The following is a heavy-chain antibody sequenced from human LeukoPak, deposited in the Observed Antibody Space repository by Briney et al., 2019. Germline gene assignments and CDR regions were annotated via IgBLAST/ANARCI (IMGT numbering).Heavy chain of an antibody. CDR1: GFTFDDYA. CDR3: AKAAPGMGAFDI. V-gene: IGHV3-9*03. CDR2: ISWNSGSI. J-gene: IGHJ3*02. Sequence: GGSLRLSCAASGFTFDDYAMHWVRQAPGKGLEWVSGISWNSGSIGYADSVKGRFTISRDNAKNSLYLQMNSLRAEDMALYYCAKAAPGMGAFDIWGQGTMVTVSS. D-gene: IGHD6-13*01.